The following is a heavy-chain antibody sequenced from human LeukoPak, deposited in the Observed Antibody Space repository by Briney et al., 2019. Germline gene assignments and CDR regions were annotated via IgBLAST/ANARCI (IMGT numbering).Heavy chain of an antibody. CDR2: IYTSGST. V-gene: IGHV4-61*02. Sequence: PSQTLSLTCTVSGGSISSGSYYWSWIRQPAGKGLEWIGRIYTSGSTNYNPSLKSRVTISVDTSKNQSSLKLSSVTAADTAVYYCAREWELLFYFDYWGQGTLVTVSS. D-gene: IGHD1-26*01. CDR3: AREWELLFYFDY. CDR1: GGSISSGSYY. J-gene: IGHJ4*02.